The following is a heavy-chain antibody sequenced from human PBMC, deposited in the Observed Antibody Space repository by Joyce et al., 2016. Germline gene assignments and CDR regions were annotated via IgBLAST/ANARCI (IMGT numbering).Heavy chain of an antibody. J-gene: IGHJ4*02. CDR3: TRGILFPEY. Sequence: QVQLQESGPGLVRPAETLSLTCTVSGYSITSGYYWGWIRQPPGKGLEWIGSISYSPAGTTVYNPSLKSRVTISRDTSTNQFSLRRHSVTAADTAIFYCTRGILFPEYWGRGTLVTVSS. CDR1: GYSITSGYY. CDR2: ISYSPAGTT. V-gene: IGHV4-38-2*02.